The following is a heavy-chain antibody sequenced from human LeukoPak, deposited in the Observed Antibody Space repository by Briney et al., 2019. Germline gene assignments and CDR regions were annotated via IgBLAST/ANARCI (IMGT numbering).Heavy chain of an antibody. CDR2: ISSNGGST. J-gene: IGHJ4*02. CDR1: GFTFSSYA. D-gene: IGHD2-2*01. Sequence: GGSLRLSCAASGFTFSSYAMHWVRQAPGKGLEYVSAISSNGGSTYYANSVKGRFTISRDNSKNTLYLQMNSLRAVDTAVYYCARLSTVPAAPDYWGQGTLVTVSS. CDR3: ARLSTVPAAPDY. V-gene: IGHV3-64*01.